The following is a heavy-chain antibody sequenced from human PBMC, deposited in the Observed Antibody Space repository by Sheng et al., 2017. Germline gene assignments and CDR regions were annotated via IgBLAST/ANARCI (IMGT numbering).Heavy chain of an antibody. J-gene: IGHJ4*02. Sequence: QVQLQESGPGLVKPSETLSLTCTVSGYSISSGYYWGWIRQPPGKGLEWIGSIFHSGDTSYNPSLKSRVTISVDTSKNQFSLRLTSVTAADTAVYYCARDCPPDYWARERWSPSPQ. CDR2: IFHSGDT. V-gene: IGHV4-38-2*02. CDR3: ARDCPPDY. CDR1: GYSISSGYY.